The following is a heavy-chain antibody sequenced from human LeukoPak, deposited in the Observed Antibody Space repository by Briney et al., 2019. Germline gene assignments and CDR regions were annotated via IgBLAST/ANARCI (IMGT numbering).Heavy chain of an antibody. CDR1: GGSINNYY. V-gene: IGHV4-59*08. Sequence: SETLSLTCTVAGGSINNYYWSWIRQPPGKGLEWIGYIYHSGSTNYNPSLKSRVTISIDTSKNQFSLKLTSVTAADTAVYYCARLWELLPPATFDPWGQGTLVTVSS. CDR3: ARLWELLPPATFDP. J-gene: IGHJ5*02. CDR2: IYHSGST. D-gene: IGHD1-26*01.